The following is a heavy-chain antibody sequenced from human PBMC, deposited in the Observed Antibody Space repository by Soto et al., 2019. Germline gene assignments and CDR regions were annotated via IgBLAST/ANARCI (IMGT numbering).Heavy chain of an antibody. Sequence: SETLSLTCTVSGGSISSGDYYWSWIRQPPGKGLEWIGYIYYSGSTYYNPSLKSRVTISVDTSKNQFSLKLSSVTAADTAVYYCARGRRTYGDKTIDYWGQGTVVTVSS. V-gene: IGHV4-30-4*01. CDR3: ARGRRTYGDKTIDY. J-gene: IGHJ4*02. D-gene: IGHD4-17*01. CDR2: IYYSGST. CDR1: GGSISSGDYY.